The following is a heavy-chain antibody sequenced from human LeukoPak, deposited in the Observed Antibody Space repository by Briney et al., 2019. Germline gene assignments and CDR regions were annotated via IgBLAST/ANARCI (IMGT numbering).Heavy chain of an antibody. Sequence: PGGSLRLSCAASGFTFSSYAMSWVRQAPGKGLEWVSAISGSGGSTYYADSVKGRFTISRDNSKNTLYLQMNSLRAEDTAVYYCAKVQLHTRCDILTGYFFGCQYAFDIWGQGTMVTVSS. CDR3: AKVQLHTRCDILTGYFFGCQYAFDI. CDR2: ISGSGGST. CDR1: GFTFSSYA. V-gene: IGHV3-23*01. D-gene: IGHD3-9*01. J-gene: IGHJ3*02.